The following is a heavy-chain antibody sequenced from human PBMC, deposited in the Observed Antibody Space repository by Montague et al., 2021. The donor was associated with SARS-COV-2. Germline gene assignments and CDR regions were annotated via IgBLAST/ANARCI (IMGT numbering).Heavy chain of an antibody. V-gene: IGHV2-5*02. J-gene: IGHJ5*02. CDR2: IYWDVDK. Sequence: PALVKPTQTLTLTCTFSGFSLNTSGEGVGLVRQPPGKALEWLALIYWDVDKRYSPSLKSRFTISKDTTNNEVVLTVANMDPVDTATYYCARSGDYGSWLDQGGHGTLVTVSS. CDR3: ARSGDYGSWLDQ. D-gene: IGHD4-17*01. CDR1: GFSLNTSGEG.